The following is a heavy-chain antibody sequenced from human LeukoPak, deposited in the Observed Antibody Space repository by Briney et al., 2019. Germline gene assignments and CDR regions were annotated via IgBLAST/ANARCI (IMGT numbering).Heavy chain of an antibody. V-gene: IGHV3-21*01. J-gene: IGHJ6*02. CDR3: ARDRETYYDFWSGGSYYYGMDV. Sequence: NPGGSLRLSCAASGFTFSSYSMNWVRQAPGKGLEWVSSISSSSSSYIYYADSVKGRFTISRDNAKNSLYLQMNSLRAEDTAVYYCARDRETYYDFWSGGSYYYGMDVWGQGTTVTVSS. CDR1: GFTFSSYS. CDR2: ISSSSSSYI. D-gene: IGHD3-3*01.